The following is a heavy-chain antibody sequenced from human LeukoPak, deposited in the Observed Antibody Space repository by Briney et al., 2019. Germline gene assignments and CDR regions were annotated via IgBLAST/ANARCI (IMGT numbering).Heavy chain of an antibody. Sequence: GGSLRLSCAASGFTFTYSAMTWVRQAPGKGLEWVSTVSGSGGNTYYADSVQGRFTISRDNSGNTLYLQMNSLRAQDTAVYYCAKSLAVPGSPDSWGQGTLVTVSS. J-gene: IGHJ4*02. CDR2: VSGSGGNT. V-gene: IGHV3-23*01. D-gene: IGHD6-19*01. CDR3: AKSLAVPGSPDS. CDR1: GFTFTYSA.